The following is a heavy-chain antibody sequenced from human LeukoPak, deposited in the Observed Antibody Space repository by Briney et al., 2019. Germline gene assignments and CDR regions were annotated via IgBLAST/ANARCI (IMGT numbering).Heavy chain of an antibody. J-gene: IGHJ4*02. CDR1: GGSFSGYY. CDR3: AREEMATIGY. CDR2: INHSGST. D-gene: IGHD5-24*01. Sequence: SETLSLTCAVYGGSFSGYYWSWIRQPPGKGLEWIGEINHSGSTNYNPSLKSRVTISVDTSKNQFSLKLSSVTAADTAVYYCAREEMATIGYWGQGTLATVSS. V-gene: IGHV4-34*01.